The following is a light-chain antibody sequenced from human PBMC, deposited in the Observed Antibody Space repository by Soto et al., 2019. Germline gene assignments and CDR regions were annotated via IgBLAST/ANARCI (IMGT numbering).Light chain of an antibody. CDR3: QQSYSTPLT. J-gene: IGKJ4*01. CDR2: AAS. CDR1: QSNSRN. Sequence: IQMTQSPSSLSSSFGEIXSIICRASQSNSRNLNWYQQKQGKAPNLLIYAASSLQSGVPSRFSGSGSGTDFTLTISSLQPEDFATYYCQQSYSTPLTFGGGTKVDI. V-gene: IGKV1-39*01.